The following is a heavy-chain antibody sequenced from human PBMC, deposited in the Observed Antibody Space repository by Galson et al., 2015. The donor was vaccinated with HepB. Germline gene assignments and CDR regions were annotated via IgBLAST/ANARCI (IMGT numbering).Heavy chain of an antibody. CDR1: GFTFSSYA. D-gene: IGHD3-22*01. CDR2: ISGSGGST. CDR3: AKDMAYYYDSSGYSYYYGMDV. Sequence: SLRLSCAASGFTFSSYAMSWVRQAPGKGLEWVSAISGSGGSTYYADSVKGRFTISRDNSKNTLYLQMNSLRAEDTAVYYCAKDMAYYYDSSGYSYYYGMDVWGQGTTVTVSS. J-gene: IGHJ6*02. V-gene: IGHV3-23*01.